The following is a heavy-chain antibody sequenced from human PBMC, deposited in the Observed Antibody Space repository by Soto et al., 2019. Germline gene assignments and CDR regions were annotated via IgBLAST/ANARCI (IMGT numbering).Heavy chain of an antibody. CDR2: VRGVDNNK. CDR3: SRDRVRGALPQYCMDV. Sequence: EVQLVESGGGLVKPGGSLTLSCAASGFTFSSYSMNWARQAPGKGLEWVSSVRGVDNNKYYAASLKGRFTISRYNAKNSLFLHLSGLTADDSAVYYCSRDRVRGALPQYCMDVWGQGSTVTVSS. V-gene: IGHV3-21*01. D-gene: IGHD3-10*01. J-gene: IGHJ6*02. CDR1: GFTFSSYS.